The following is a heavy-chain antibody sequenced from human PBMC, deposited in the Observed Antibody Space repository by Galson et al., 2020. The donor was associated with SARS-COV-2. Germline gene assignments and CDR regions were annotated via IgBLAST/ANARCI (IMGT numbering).Heavy chain of an antibody. Sequence: GESLKISCAASGFTVSSNYMSWVRQAPGKGLEWVSVIYSGGSTYYADSVKGRFTISRDNSKNTLYLQMNSLRAEDTAVYYCASGWGFGTKWYGMDVWGQGTTVTVSS. CDR2: IYSGGST. J-gene: IGHJ6*02. D-gene: IGHD3-10*01. CDR1: GFTVSSNY. CDR3: ASGWGFGTKWYGMDV. V-gene: IGHV3-53*01.